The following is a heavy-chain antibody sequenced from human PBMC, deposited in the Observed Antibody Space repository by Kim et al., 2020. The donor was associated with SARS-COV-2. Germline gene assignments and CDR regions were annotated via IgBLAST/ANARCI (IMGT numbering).Heavy chain of an antibody. V-gene: IGHV3-64*01. Sequence: GGSLRLSCAASGFTFSSYAMHWVRQAPGKGLEYVSAISSNGGSTYYANSVKGRFTISRDKSKNTLYLQMGSLRAEDMAVYYCARGGPWPRVYGMYVWVQG. CDR3: ARGGPWPRVYGMYV. CDR1: GFTFSSYA. D-gene: IGHD3-10*01. J-gene: IGHJ6*02. CDR2: ISSNGGST.